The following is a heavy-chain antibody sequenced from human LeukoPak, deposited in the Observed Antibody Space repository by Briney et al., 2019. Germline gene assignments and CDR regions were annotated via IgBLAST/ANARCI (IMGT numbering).Heavy chain of an antibody. Sequence: GGSLRLSCAASGFTFSRYEMNWVRQAPGKGLEWVSYISSSGSTIYYADSVKGRFIISRDNAKNSLYLQMNSLRAEDTAVYYCAGGQWQVLGDAFDIWGQGTMVTVSS. CDR1: GFTFSRYE. CDR2: ISSSGSTI. J-gene: IGHJ3*02. V-gene: IGHV3-48*03. D-gene: IGHD6-19*01. CDR3: AGGQWQVLGDAFDI.